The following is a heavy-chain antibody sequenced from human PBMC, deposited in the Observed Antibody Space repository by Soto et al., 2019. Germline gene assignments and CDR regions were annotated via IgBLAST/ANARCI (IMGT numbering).Heavy chain of an antibody. V-gene: IGHV3-23*01. CDR1: GFTFSSYA. CDR3: AKTKRIAVAGIGY. J-gene: IGHJ4*02. D-gene: IGHD6-19*01. CDR2: ISGSGGST. Sequence: PGGSLRLSSAASGFTFSSYAMSWVRQDPGKGLEWVSAISGSGGSTYYADSVKGRFTISRDNSKNTLYLQMNSLRAEDTAVYYCAKTKRIAVAGIGYWGQGTLVTVSS.